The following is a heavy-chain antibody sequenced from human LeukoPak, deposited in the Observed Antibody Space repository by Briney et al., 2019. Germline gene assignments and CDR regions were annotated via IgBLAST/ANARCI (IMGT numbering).Heavy chain of an antibody. CDR1: GYTFTGYY. CDR3: AREGIAAAESWFDP. V-gene: IGHV1-2*02. D-gene: IGHD6-13*01. Sequence: GASVKVSCKASGYTFTGYYMHWVRQAPGQGLEWMGWINPNSGGTNYAQKFQGRVTMTRGTSISTAYMELSRLRSDDTAVYYCAREGIAAAESWFDPWGQGTLVTVSS. J-gene: IGHJ5*02. CDR2: INPNSGGT.